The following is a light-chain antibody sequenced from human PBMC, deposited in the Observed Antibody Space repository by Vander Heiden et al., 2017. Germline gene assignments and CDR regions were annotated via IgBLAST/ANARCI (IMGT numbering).Light chain of an antibody. Sequence: QSVLTQPPSASGTPGQRVPIPCSGSSSNIGSNYVYWYQQLPGTAPKLLIYSNNQRPSGVPDRFSGSKSGTSASLAISGLRSEDEADYYCAAWDDSLSGPVFGGGTKLTVL. CDR3: AAWDDSLSGPV. CDR1: SSNIGSNY. V-gene: IGLV1-47*02. J-gene: IGLJ3*02. CDR2: SNN.